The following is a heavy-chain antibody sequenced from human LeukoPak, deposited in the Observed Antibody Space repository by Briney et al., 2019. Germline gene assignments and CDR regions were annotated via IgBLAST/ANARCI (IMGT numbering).Heavy chain of an antibody. CDR1: RGSNSAYY. Sequence: SETLSLTCTVSRGSNSAYYWSWIRQSPGKGLEWIGYISYSGITNYNPSLKSRVTISADTSKNQFSLKLSSVTAADTAIYYCARAFWSGPLDYWGQGTLVTVSS. CDR2: ISYSGIT. CDR3: ARAFWSGPLDY. J-gene: IGHJ4*02. D-gene: IGHD3-3*01. V-gene: IGHV4-59*01.